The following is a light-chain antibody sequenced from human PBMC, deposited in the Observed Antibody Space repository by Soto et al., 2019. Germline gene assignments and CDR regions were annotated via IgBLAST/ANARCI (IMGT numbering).Light chain of an antibody. CDR1: RGVRGD. V-gene: IGKV1-17*01. CDR2: DTS. J-gene: IGKJ1*01. Sequence: DIQMPRTPSSLSASVGASVTITCRASRGVRGDLAWYQAKPGKAPQLLIFDTSSLESGVPSRFSGSGSGTEFTLTISSLQPDDFAIYYCLQHSTYPLTFGQGTKVDIK. CDR3: LQHSTYPLT.